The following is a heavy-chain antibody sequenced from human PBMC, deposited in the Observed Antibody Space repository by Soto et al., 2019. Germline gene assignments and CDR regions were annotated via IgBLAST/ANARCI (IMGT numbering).Heavy chain of an antibody. J-gene: IGHJ3*02. Sequence: QVQLVESGGGLVKPGGSLRLSCAASGFTFSDYYMSWIRQAPGKGLEWVSYISSSGSTIYYADSVKGRFTISRDNAKHSLYLQMNSLRAEDTAVYYCATLETVPYSSSWYPAFDIWGQGTMVTVSS. CDR3: ATLETVPYSSSWYPAFDI. CDR2: ISSSGSTI. D-gene: IGHD6-13*01. V-gene: IGHV3-11*01. CDR1: GFTFSDYY.